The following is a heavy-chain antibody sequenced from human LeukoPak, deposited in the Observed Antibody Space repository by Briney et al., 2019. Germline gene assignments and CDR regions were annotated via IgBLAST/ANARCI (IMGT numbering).Heavy chain of an antibody. V-gene: IGHV3-30*18. D-gene: IGHD6-19*01. CDR1: GFTFSSYG. CDR2: ISYDGSNK. Sequence: GRSLRLSCAASGFTFSSYGMHWVRQAPGKWLEWVAVISYDGSNKYYADSVKGRFTISRDNSKNTLYLQMNSLRAEDTAVYYCAKDLGGYSSGWSDAFDIWGQGTMVTVSS. J-gene: IGHJ3*02. CDR3: AKDLGGYSSGWSDAFDI.